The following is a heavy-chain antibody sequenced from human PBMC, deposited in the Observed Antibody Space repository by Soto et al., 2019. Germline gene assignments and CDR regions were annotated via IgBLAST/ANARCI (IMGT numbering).Heavy chain of an antibody. J-gene: IGHJ6*02. CDR3: ARREETSCVGGLDV. CDR2: IQYSGGT. V-gene: IGHV4-39*01. D-gene: IGHD2-2*01. CDR1: GGSISGGTYF. Sequence: SETLSLTCSVSGGSISGGTYFWDWIRQPPGKGLEWIGSIQYSGGTYYNPSLQSRVTISVDTSKSQFSLRLSSVTAADTAIYYCARREETSCVGGLDVWGQGTLVTVSS.